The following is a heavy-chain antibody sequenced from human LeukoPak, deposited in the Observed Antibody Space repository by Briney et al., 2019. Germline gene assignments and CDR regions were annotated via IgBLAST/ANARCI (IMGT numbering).Heavy chain of an antibody. V-gene: IGHV1-69*05. CDR1: GGTFSSYA. CDR3: ARDQREIVVVPAAILFDY. D-gene: IGHD2-2*01. Sequence: ASVKVSCKASGGTFSSYAISWVRQAPGRGLEWMGGIIPIFGTANYAQKFQGRVTMTTDTSTSTAYMELRSLRSDDTAVYYCARDQREIVVVPAAILFDYWGQGTLVTVSS. J-gene: IGHJ4*02. CDR2: IIPIFGTA.